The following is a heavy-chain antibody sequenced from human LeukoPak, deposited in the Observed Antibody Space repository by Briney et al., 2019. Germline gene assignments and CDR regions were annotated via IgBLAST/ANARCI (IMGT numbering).Heavy chain of an antibody. J-gene: IGHJ4*02. D-gene: IGHD3-22*01. CDR3: ARENRDYYDSSGYPQKPSYYFDY. V-gene: IGHV3-53*01. Sequence: PGGSLSLSCAASGFTVISNYMTWVRKPQGKGLEWVPVIYSGGSTYYADSVKGRFTISRDNSKNTLYLQMNSLRAEDTAVYYCARENRDYYDSSGYPQKPSYYFDYWGQGTLVTVSS. CDR1: GFTVISNY. CDR2: IYSGGST.